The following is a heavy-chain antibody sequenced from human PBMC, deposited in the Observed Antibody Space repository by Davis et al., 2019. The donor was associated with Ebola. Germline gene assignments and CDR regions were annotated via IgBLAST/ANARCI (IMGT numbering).Heavy chain of an antibody. CDR3: ARLTGGGAFDI. V-gene: IGHV4-4*02. D-gene: IGHD3-10*01. CDR1: GGSISSSNW. J-gene: IGHJ3*02. Sequence: SETLSLTCAVSGGSISSSNWWSWVRQPPGKGLEWIGEIYHSGSTNYNPSLKSRVTISVDTSKNQFSLKLSSVTAADTAVYYCARLTGGGAFDIWGQGTMVTVSS. CDR2: IYHSGST.